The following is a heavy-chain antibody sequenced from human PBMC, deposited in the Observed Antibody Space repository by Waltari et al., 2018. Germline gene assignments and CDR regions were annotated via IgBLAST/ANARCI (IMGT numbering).Heavy chain of an antibody. J-gene: IGHJ4*02. CDR2: VQRSGRT. Sequence: QLQLQESGPGLVKPSGTLSLTCAVSGDSMSSTDWWSWVRQSPGKGLGWIGQVQRSGRTNYNPSFASRVTISIDTSTNQFSLKVTSATAADTAMYFCARDRGRGIYLDSWGQGTLVTVSP. D-gene: IGHD2-15*01. CDR1: GDSMSSTDW. V-gene: IGHV4-4*02. CDR3: ARDRGRGIYLDS.